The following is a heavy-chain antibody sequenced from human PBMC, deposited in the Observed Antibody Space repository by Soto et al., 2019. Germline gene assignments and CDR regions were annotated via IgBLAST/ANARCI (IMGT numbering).Heavy chain of an antibody. Sequence: EVQLVESGGGLVKPGGSLRLSCVASGFTFSSYSMNWVRQAPGKGLEWVSSISTISNYIYYADSVKGRFTISRDNAKNSLYLQMNSLRAEDTAVXXCARFHPESLLAEYYFDFWGQGTLVTVSX. V-gene: IGHV3-21*01. D-gene: IGHD3-3*02. CDR1: GFTFSSYS. J-gene: IGHJ4*02. CDR3: ARFHPESLLAEYYFDF. CDR2: ISTISNYI.